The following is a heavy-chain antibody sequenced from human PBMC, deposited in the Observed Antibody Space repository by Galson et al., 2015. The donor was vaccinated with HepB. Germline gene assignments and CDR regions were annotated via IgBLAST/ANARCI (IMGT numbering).Heavy chain of an antibody. V-gene: IGHV1-2*02. CDR3: ARGMYNWNYPSD. Sequence: SVKVSCKASGYTFTGYYMHWVRQAPGQRLEWMGWINPNSGGTNYAQKFQGRVTMTRDTSISTAYMELSRLRSDDTAVYYCARGMYNWNYPSDWGQGTLVTVSS. D-gene: IGHD1-7*01. J-gene: IGHJ4*02. CDR2: INPNSGGT. CDR1: GYTFTGYY.